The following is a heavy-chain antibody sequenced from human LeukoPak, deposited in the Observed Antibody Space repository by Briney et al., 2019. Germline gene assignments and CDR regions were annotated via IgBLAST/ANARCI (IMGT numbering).Heavy chain of an antibody. CDR2: INSNGSST. CDR1: GFTFSNYW. J-gene: IGHJ4*02. V-gene: IGHV3-74*01. D-gene: IGHD3-10*01. Sequence: GGSLRLSCAASGFTFSNYWMHWVRQAPGKGLVWVSRINSNGSSTSYAGSVKGRFTISRDNAKNTLYLQMNSLRAEDTAVYYCARDGGSGQFDYWGQGTLVTVSS. CDR3: ARDGGSGQFDY.